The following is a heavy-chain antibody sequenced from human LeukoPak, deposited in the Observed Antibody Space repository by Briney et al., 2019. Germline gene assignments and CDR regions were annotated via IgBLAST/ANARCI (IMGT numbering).Heavy chain of an antibody. Sequence: GGSLRLSCAASGFTFSTYGMHWVRQAPGRGLEWVAVVWYDGSNIHYVDSVKGRFTISRDNSKSTLYLQMNSLTAEDTAVYYCARGGYSGTYYFDYWGQGTLVTVSS. D-gene: IGHD1-26*01. CDR3: ARGGYSGTYYFDY. CDR2: VWYDGSNI. CDR1: GFTFSTYG. J-gene: IGHJ4*02. V-gene: IGHV3-33*01.